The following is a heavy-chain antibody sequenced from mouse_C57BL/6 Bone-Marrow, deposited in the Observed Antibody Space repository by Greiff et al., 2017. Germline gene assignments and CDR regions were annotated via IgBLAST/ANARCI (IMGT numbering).Heavy chain of an antibody. Sequence: QVQLQQPGAELVKPGASVKMSCKASGYTFTSYWITWVKQRPGQGLEWIGYINPSSGYTKYNQKFKDKATLTADKSSSTAYMQLSSLTYEDSAVYYCARPYSNYWYFDVRGTGTTVTVSS. CDR3: ARPYSNYWYFDV. V-gene: IGHV1-7*01. J-gene: IGHJ1*03. CDR1: GYTFTSYW. D-gene: IGHD2-5*01. CDR2: INPSSGYT.